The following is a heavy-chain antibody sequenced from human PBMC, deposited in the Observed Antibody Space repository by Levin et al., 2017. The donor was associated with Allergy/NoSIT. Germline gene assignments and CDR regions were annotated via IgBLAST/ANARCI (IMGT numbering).Heavy chain of an antibody. Sequence: PGGSLRLSCAASGSTFSHYWMSWVRQAPGKGLEWVANINQYGSETYYLDSVKGRFTISRDNAKNSLYLQMNSLKADDTALYYCVRDDDDGEYVHANGMDVWGQGTTVTVSS. CDR1: GSTFSHYW. CDR3: VRDDDDGEYVHANGMDV. D-gene: IGHD4-17*01. CDR2: INQYGSET. V-gene: IGHV3-7*01. J-gene: IGHJ6*01.